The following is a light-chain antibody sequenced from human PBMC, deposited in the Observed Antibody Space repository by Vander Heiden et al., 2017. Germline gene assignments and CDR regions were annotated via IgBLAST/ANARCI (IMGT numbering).Light chain of an antibody. V-gene: IGKV1-5*03. CDR3: QHYNSYCLT. CDR1: QSISSW. J-gene: IGKJ1*01. CDR2: KAS. Sequence: DIQMTQSPSTLSASVGDRVTITCRASQSISSWLAWYQQKPGKVPKLLIYKASSLQSGVPSRFNGSGSGTEFTLTISSLQPDDFATYYCQHYNSYCLTFCQGTNVEIK.